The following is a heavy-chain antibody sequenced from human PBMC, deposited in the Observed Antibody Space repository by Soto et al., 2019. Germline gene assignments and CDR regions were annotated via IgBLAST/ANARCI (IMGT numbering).Heavy chain of an antibody. CDR2: ISWNSGSI. V-gene: IGHV3-9*01. J-gene: IGHJ3*02. Sequence: GGSLRLSCAASGFTFDDYAMHWVRQAPGKGLEWVSGISWNSGSIGYADSVKGRFTISRDNAKNSLYLQMNSLRAEDTALYYCANFGDSGSPDASDIWGQGTMVTVSS. CDR1: GFTFDDYA. D-gene: IGHD3-10*01. CDR3: ANFGDSGSPDASDI.